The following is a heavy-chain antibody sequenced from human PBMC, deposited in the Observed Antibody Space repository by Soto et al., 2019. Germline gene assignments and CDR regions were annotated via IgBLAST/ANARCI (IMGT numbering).Heavy chain of an antibody. CDR2: IIPIFGTA. Sequence: SVKVSCKASGGTFSSYAISWVRQAPGQGLEWMGGIIPIFGTANYAQKFQGRVTITADESTSTAYMELSSLRSEDTAVYYCARGYYGSGSYSPYYSYGMDVWGQGTTVTVSS. V-gene: IGHV1-69*13. D-gene: IGHD3-10*01. CDR3: ARGYYGSGSYSPYYSYGMDV. CDR1: GGTFSSYA. J-gene: IGHJ6*02.